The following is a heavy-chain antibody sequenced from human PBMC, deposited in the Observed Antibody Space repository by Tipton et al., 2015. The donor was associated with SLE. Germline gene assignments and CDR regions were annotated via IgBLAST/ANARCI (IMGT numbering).Heavy chain of an antibody. CDR2: IYYSGFT. CDR3: ARALPSYDFWTGSAPTDYYYYMDV. Sequence: TLSLTCTVSGGSVSSGSYSWSWIRQPPGKGLEWIGYIYYSGFTNYNPSLKSRVTISVDTSKNQFSLKLSSVTAADTAVYYCARALPSYDFWTGSAPTDYYYYMDVWGKGTTVTVSS. J-gene: IGHJ6*03. D-gene: IGHD3/OR15-3a*01. CDR1: GGSVSSGSYS. V-gene: IGHV4-61*01.